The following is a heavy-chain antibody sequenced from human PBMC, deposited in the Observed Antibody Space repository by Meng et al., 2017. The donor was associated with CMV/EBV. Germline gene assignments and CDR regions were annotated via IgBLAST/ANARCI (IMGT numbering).Heavy chain of an antibody. D-gene: IGHD5-24*01. J-gene: IGHJ6*02. CDR3: ARDERSLQGEYGMDV. CDR1: GFTFSSYG. V-gene: IGHV3-33*01. Sequence: GESLKISCAASGFTFSSYGMHWVRQAPGKGLEWVAVIWYDGSNKYYADSVKGRFTISRDNSKNTLYLQMNSLRAEDTAVYYCARDERSLQGEYGMDVWGQGTTVTVSS. CDR2: IWYDGSNK.